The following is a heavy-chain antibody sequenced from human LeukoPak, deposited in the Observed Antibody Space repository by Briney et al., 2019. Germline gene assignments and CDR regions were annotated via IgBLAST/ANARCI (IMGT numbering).Heavy chain of an antibody. D-gene: IGHD3-22*01. CDR3: ARVPDYYDSSGTFDY. CDR2: IYHSGST. V-gene: IGHV4-38-2*02. Sequence: PSETLSLTCTVSGYSISSGYYWGWIRQPPGKGLEWIGSIYHSGSTYYNPSLKSRVTISVDTSKNQFSLKLSSVTAADTAVYYCARVPDYYDSSGTFDYWGQGTLVTVSS. CDR1: GYSISSGYY. J-gene: IGHJ4*02.